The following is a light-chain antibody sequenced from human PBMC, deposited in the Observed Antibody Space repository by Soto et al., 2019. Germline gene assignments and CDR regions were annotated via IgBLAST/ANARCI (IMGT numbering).Light chain of an antibody. CDR2: SAS. J-gene: IGKJ4*01. Sequence: EIVLTQSPATLSLSPGERATRSCRASQSVRNDLVWYHQKPGQAPRVLIYSASNRATGSPARFSGSGSGTDFTLTISSLEPEDFAVYYCQQRTNWPPTFGGGTKVEMK. CDR3: QQRTNWPPT. V-gene: IGKV3-11*01. CDR1: QSVRND.